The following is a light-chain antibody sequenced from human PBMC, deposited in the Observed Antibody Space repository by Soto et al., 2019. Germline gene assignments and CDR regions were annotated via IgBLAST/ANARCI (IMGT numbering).Light chain of an antibody. CDR3: QQYNNWPAIT. CDR1: QSVSSN. CDR2: GAS. J-gene: IGKJ5*01. V-gene: IGKV3D-15*01. Sequence: EIIITQSPATLSFSPVERATLSCRASQSVSSNLAWYQQKPGQAPRLLIYGASTRATGIPARFSGSGYGTEFTLTISSLQSEDFVVYYCQQYNNWPAITFGQGTRLEIK.